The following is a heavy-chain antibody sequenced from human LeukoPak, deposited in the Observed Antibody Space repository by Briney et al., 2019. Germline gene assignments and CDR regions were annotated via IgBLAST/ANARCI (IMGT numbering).Heavy chain of an antibody. V-gene: IGHV1-69*06. CDR3: AAGLPISYYYYYMDV. CDR2: IIPIFGTA. D-gene: IGHD3-9*01. CDR1: GGTLCSYA. Sequence: SVKVSCKASGGTLCSYAISWVRQAPGQGLEWMGRIIPIFGTANYAQKFQGRVTITAYKSTSTAYMELSSLRSEDTAVYYCAAGLPISYYYYYMDVWGKRTTVTVSS. J-gene: IGHJ6*03.